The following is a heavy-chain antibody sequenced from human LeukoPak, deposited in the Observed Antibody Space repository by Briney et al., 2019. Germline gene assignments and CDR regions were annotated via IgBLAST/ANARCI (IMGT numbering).Heavy chain of an antibody. CDR1: GYSFTSYW. CDR2: IYPGDSDT. J-gene: IGHJ4*02. D-gene: IGHD3-22*01. V-gene: IGHV5-51*01. Sequence: GESLKISCKGSGYSFTSYWIGWVRQMPGKGLEWGGIIYPGDSDTRYSPSFQGQVTISADKSISTAYLQWSSLKASDTAMYYCARRDSSGYYQYYFDYWGQGTLVTVSS. CDR3: ARRDSSGYYQYYFDY.